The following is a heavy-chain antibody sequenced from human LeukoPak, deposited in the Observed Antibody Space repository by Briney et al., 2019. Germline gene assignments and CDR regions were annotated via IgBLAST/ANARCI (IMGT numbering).Heavy chain of an antibody. CDR3: AKSGYNRLDY. J-gene: IGHJ4*02. CDR2: ISGSGGST. CDR1: GFTFSSYG. D-gene: IGHD5-24*01. Sequence: GGSLRLSCAASGFTFSSYGMSWVRQAPGKGLEWVSAISGSGGSTYYADSVKGRFTISRDNSKNTLYLQMNSLIAEDTAVYYCAKSGYNRLDYWGQGTRVTVSS. V-gene: IGHV3-23*01.